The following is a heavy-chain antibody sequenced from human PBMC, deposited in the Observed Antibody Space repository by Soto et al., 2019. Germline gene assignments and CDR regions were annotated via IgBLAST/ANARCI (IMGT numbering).Heavy chain of an antibody. CDR3: ARDYGSGSMYYYYYYGMDV. V-gene: IGHV3-21*01. CDR1: GFTFSSYS. Sequence: EVQLVESGGGLVKPGGSLRLSCAASGFTFSSYSMNWVRQAPGKGLEWVSSISSSSSYIYYADLVKGRFTISRDNAKNSLYLQMNSLRAEDTAVYYCARDYGSGSMYYYYYYGMDVWGQGTTVTVSS. D-gene: IGHD3-10*01. CDR2: ISSSSSYI. J-gene: IGHJ6*02.